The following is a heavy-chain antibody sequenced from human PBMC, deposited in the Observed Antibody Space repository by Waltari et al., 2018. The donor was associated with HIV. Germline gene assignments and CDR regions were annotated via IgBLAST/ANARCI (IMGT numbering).Heavy chain of an antibody. CDR3: ARVGVLEWLLYGGGDYYYGMDV. D-gene: IGHD3-3*01. V-gene: IGHV3-21*01. CDR2: ISSSSSYI. CDR1: GFTFSSYS. J-gene: IGHJ6*02. Sequence: EVQLVESGGGLVKPGGSLRLSCAASGFTFSSYSMNWVRQAPGKGLEWVSSISSSSSYIYYADSVKGRFTISRDNAKNSLYLQMNSLRAEDTAVYYCARVGVLEWLLYGGGDYYYGMDVWGQGTTVTVSS.